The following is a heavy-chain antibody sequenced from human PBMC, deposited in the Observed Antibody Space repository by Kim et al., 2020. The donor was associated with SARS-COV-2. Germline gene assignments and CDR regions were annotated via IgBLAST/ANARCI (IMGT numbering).Heavy chain of an antibody. CDR2: IIPIFGTA. J-gene: IGHJ6*02. D-gene: IGHD5-18*01. V-gene: IGHV1-69*13. CDR3: ATRGYSYGQNFGDYYYYYYGMDV. Sequence: SVKVSCKASGGTFSSYAISWVRQAPGQGLEWMGGIIPIFGTANYAQKFQGRVTITADESTSTAYMELSSLRSEDTAVYYCATRGYSYGQNFGDYYYYYYGMDVWGQGTTVTVSS. CDR1: GGTFSSYA.